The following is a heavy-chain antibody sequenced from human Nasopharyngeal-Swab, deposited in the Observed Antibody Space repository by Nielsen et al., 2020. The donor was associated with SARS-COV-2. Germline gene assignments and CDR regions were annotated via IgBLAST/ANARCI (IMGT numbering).Heavy chain of an antibody. CDR1: GFTFSSYD. CDR3: ARGGMLGYYYYYYGMDV. J-gene: IGHJ6*02. V-gene: IGHV3-13*01. CDR2: IGTAGDT. D-gene: IGHD3-16*01. Sequence: GESLKISCAASGFTFSSYDMHWVRQATGKGLEWVSAIGTAGDTYYPGSVKGRFTISRENAKNSLYLQMNSLRAGDTAVYYCARGGMLGYYYYYYGMDVWGQGTTVTVSS.